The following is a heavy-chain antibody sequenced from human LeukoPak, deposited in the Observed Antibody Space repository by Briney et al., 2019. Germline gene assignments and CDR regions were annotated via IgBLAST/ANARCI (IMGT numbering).Heavy chain of an antibody. CDR3: ARVAVAAREYFDY. D-gene: IGHD6-19*01. CDR2: IYYSGST. CDR1: GASISSYY. Sequence: SETLSLTCTVPGASISSYYWSWIRQSPGKGLEWIGYIYYSGSTNYNPSLKSRVTISVDTSKNQFSLKLSSVTAADTAVYYCARVAVAAREYFDYWGQGTLVTVSS. J-gene: IGHJ4*02. V-gene: IGHV4-59*01.